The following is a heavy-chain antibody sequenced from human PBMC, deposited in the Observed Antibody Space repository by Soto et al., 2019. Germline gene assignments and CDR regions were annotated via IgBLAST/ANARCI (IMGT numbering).Heavy chain of an antibody. CDR1: GFSLDTSGVG. CDR3: SHMESRVASYGLDV. D-gene: IGHD3-3*01. V-gene: IGHV2-5*02. J-gene: IGHJ6*02. CDR2: IYWDDDK. Sequence: QITLKESGPTLVKPTQTPTLTCTFSGFSLDTSGVGVAWIRQPPGKALEWLTLIYWDDDKRYSPSLRSRLTITKDTSENRVVLTMTNMDPVHTATYYCSHMESRVASYGLDVWGQGTTVTVSS.